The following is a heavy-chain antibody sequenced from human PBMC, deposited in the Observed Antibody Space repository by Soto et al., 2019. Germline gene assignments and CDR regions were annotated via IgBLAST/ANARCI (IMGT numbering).Heavy chain of an antibody. Sequence: PGGSLRLSCAASGFTFGHYWMHWVRQAPGKGLEWVSRMNSDGSTTNYADSVKGRFTVSRDNARNTLHLQMNSLRAEDTAVYYCATAEVDYWGPVTLVTVSA. J-gene: IGHJ4*02. V-gene: IGHV3-74*01. CDR1: GFTFGHYW. CDR3: ATAEVDY. CDR2: MNSDGSTT.